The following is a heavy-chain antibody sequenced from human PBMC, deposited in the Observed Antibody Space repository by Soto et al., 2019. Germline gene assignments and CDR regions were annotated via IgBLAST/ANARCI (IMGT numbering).Heavy chain of an antibody. CDR1: GFTFSSYG. V-gene: IGHV3-30*18. CDR2: ISYDGSNK. Sequence: GGSLRLSCAASGFTFSSYGMHWVRQAPGKGLEWVAVISYDGSNKYYADSVKGRFTISRDNSKNTLYLQMNSLRAEDTAVYYCAKSLGATLRYYYGMDVWGQGTTVTVSS. D-gene: IGHD1-26*01. CDR3: AKSLGATLRYYYGMDV. J-gene: IGHJ6*02.